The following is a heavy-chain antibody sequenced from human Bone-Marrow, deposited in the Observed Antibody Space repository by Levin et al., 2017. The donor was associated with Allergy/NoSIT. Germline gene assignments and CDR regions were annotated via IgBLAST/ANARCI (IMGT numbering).Heavy chain of an antibody. CDR1: GVNFNNYG. D-gene: IGHD2-21*02. V-gene: IGHV1-69*06. J-gene: IGHJ3*02. CDR3: ARRANCGGDCFAFDI. Sequence: ATVKVSCKASGVNFNNYGINWVRQAPGQGLEWMGGFMPLFGTADYGQTFQGRVTISADKSTTTSYMELSSLRSDDTAVYYCARRANCGGDCFAFDIWGQGTLVTVSS. CDR2: FMPLFGTA.